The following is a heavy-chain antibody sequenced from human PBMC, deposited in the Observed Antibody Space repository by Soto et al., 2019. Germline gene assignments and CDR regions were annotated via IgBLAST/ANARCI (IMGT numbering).Heavy chain of an antibody. J-gene: IGHJ5*02. CDR3: AKFPLGLVHHNWFDP. D-gene: IGHD6-6*01. Sequence: EVQLLESGGGLVQPGGSLRLSCAASGFTFSSYAMSWVRQAPGKGLEWVSAISGSGGSTYYADSAKGRFTISRDNSKNTLYLQMNSLRAEDTAVYYCAKFPLGLVHHNWFDPWGQGTLVTVSS. CDR2: ISGSGGST. CDR1: GFTFSSYA. V-gene: IGHV3-23*01.